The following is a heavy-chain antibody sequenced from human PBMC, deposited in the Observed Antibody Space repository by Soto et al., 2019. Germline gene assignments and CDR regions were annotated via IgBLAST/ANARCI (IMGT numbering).Heavy chain of an antibody. Sequence: QVQLVQSGAEVKKPGSSVKVSCKASGGTFSSYAISWVRQAPGQGLEWMGGIIPIFGTANYAQKFQGRVTITADESTSAGDMELSSLRSEDTAVYYCARDVAYCGGDGYSVLDWGQGTLVTVAS. J-gene: IGHJ4*02. CDR1: GGTFSSYA. V-gene: IGHV1-69*01. D-gene: IGHD2-21*02. CDR2: IIPIFGTA. CDR3: ARDVAYCGGDGYSVLD.